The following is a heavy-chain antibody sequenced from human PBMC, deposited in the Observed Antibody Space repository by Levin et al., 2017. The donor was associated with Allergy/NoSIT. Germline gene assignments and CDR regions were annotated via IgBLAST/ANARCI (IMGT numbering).Heavy chain of an antibody. Sequence: GGSLRLSCAASGFSFRSFGMHWVRQAPGKGLEWVAVISYDGNDKYYADSVKGRFTISRDNPKNTLYLQMNSLRTEDTAVYYCAKDVVFGTSSWALDYWGQGTLANVSS. V-gene: IGHV3-30*18. J-gene: IGHJ4*02. CDR1: GFSFRSFG. D-gene: IGHD6-13*01. CDR2: ISYDGNDK. CDR3: AKDVVFGTSSWALDY.